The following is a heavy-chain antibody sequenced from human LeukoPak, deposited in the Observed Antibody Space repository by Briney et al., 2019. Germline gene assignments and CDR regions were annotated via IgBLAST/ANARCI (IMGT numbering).Heavy chain of an antibody. V-gene: IGHV1-69*04. CDR3: ARVPDCTNGVCYSQYYYYGMDV. Sequence: GASVKVSCKASGGTFSSYAISWVRQAPGQGLEWMGRIIPIFGIANCAQKFQGRVTITADKSTSTAYMELSSLRSEDTAVYYCARVPDCTNGVCYSQYYYYGMDVWGQGTTVTVSS. CDR1: GGTFSSYA. CDR2: IIPIFGIA. D-gene: IGHD2-8*01. J-gene: IGHJ6*02.